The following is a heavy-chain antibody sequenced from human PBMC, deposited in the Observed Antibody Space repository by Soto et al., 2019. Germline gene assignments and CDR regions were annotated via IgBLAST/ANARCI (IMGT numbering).Heavy chain of an antibody. V-gene: IGHV3-15*01. Sequence: GGSLRLSCAASGFTFSNAWMSWVRQAPGKGLEWVGRIKSKTDGGTTDYAAPVKGRFTISRDDSKTTLYLQMNSLKTEDTAVYYWTTGTTVDTAMVHAFDIWGQGTMVTVSS. CDR1: GFTFSNAW. CDR3: TTGTTVDTAMVHAFDI. D-gene: IGHD5-18*01. J-gene: IGHJ3*02. CDR2: IKSKTDGGTT.